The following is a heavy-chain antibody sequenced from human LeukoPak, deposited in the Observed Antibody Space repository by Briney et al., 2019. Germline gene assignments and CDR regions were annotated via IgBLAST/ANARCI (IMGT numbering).Heavy chain of an antibody. V-gene: IGHV1-8*01. J-gene: IGHJ4*02. Sequence: ASVKVSCKASGYTFTSYDINWVRQATGQGLEWMGWMNPNSGNTGYAQKFQGRVTMTRNTSISTAYMELSSLRSEDTAVYYCARQLAGHWYFDYWGQGTLVTVSS. CDR3: ARQLAGHWYFDY. CDR1: GYTFTSYD. D-gene: IGHD6-6*01. CDR2: MNPNSGNT.